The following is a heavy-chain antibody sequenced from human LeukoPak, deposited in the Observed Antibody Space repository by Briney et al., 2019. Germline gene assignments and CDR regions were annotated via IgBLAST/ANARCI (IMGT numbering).Heavy chain of an antibody. CDR3: AKERVVIIPTAIDY. CDR1: GFTFSNAW. D-gene: IGHD2-2*01. Sequence: PGGSLRLSCAASGFTFSNAWMNWVRQAPGKGLEWVGRIKSKTDGGTTDYAAPVKGRFTISRDNSKNTLYLQKNSLRAEDAAIYYCAKERVVIIPTAIDYWGQGTLVTVSS. J-gene: IGHJ4*02. CDR2: IKSKTDGGTT. V-gene: IGHV3-15*07.